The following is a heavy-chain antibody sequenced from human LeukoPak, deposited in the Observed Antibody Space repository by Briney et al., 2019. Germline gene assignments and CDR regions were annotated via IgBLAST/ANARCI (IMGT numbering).Heavy chain of an antibody. D-gene: IGHD2-15*01. V-gene: IGHV3-33*01. Sequence: PGGSLRLSCAASGITFRNYGMHWVRQPPGKGLEWVAIIFYDGSNKYYADSVRGRFTISRDNSKSTLYLQMNSLRVEDTAVYYCASGRGSGGGHTSYSDYWGQGTLVTVSS. CDR2: IFYDGSNK. J-gene: IGHJ4*02. CDR3: ASGRGSGGGHTSYSDY. CDR1: GITFRNYG.